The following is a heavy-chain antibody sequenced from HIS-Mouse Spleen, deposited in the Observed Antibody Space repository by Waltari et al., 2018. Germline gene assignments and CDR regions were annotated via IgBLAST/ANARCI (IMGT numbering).Heavy chain of an antibody. CDR2: INPNRGGT. Sequence: QVQLVQSGAEVKKPGASVKVSCKASGYTFTGYYMHWVRQAPGQGLEWMGWINPNRGGTNYAQKFQGRVTMTRDTSISTAYMELSRLRSDDTAVYYCARSPTPSGDAFDIWGQGTMVTVSS. V-gene: IGHV1-2*02. CDR3: ARSPTPSGDAFDI. J-gene: IGHJ3*02. CDR1: GYTFTGYY.